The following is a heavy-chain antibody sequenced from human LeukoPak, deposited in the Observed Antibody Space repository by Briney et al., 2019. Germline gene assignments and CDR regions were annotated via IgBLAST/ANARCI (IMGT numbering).Heavy chain of an antibody. CDR3: ARPVPYGGTTIGSDAFDV. D-gene: IGHD4-23*01. V-gene: IGHV4-39*01. CDR1: AGSISSNSHY. CDR2: IFYSGDT. J-gene: IGHJ3*01. Sequence: SETLSLTCTVSAGSISSNSHYWGWIRQPPGKGLEWIGSIFYSGDTYYNPSLKSRVIISVDTSNNQFSLKVTSVTAADTAVYYCARPVPYGGTTIGSDAFDVWGQGTKVTVSS.